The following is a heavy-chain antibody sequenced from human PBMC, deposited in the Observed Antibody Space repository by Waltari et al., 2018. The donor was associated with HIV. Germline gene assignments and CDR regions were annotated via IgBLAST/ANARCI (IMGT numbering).Heavy chain of an antibody. Sequence: QAQLVQSGAEVKRPGASVKVSCKASGYTFSNSDFNWVRQATGQGLEWMGWMNPNSGNSGVVQKFQGRVTMTRDTSISTAYMELSSLGSEDTAVYYCARGGEMGAPYVGMDVWGQGTTVTVSS. CDR1: GYTFSNSD. D-gene: IGHD3-10*01. CDR2: MNPNSGNS. CDR3: ARGGEMGAPYVGMDV. J-gene: IGHJ6*02. V-gene: IGHV1-8*01.